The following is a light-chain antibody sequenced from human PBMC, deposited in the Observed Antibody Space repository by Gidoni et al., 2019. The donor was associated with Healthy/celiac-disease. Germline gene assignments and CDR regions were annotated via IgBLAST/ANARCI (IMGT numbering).Light chain of an antibody. V-gene: IGKV1-5*03. CDR1: QSISSW. CDR2: KAS. Sequence: EIQMTQSPSTLSASVGDRVTITCRASQSISSWLAWYQQKPGKAPKLLIYKASSLESGVPSRFSGSGAGTEFTLTISSLQPDDFATYYCQLYNNLLTFGQGTKVEIK. CDR3: QLYNNLLT. J-gene: IGKJ1*01.